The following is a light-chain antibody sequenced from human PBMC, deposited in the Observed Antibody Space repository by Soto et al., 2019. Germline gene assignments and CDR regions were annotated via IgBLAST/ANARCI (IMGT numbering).Light chain of an antibody. CDR1: QRVSSN. CDR2: GAS. J-gene: IGKJ1*01. V-gene: IGKV3-15*01. CDR3: QQYNNWPPWT. Sequence: EIVMTQSPATLSLSPGERPTPSGRASQRVSSNLAWCQQQPGQAPRLLSYGASTTATGIPARFSVGGSGGEFTLTISSLQSEEFAVYYCQQYNNWPPWTFGQGTKVDIK.